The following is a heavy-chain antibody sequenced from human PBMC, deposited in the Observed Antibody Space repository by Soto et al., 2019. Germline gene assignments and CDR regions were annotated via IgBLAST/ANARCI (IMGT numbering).Heavy chain of an antibody. Sequence: QVQLQESGPGLVKPSQTLSLTCSVSGGSIRSGDYYWSWIRQPPGKGLEWIGYIYYSGSTYYNPSLKSRVTISVDTSKNQFSLKLSSVTAADTAVYYCARGPSYYNSARGWFDPWGQVTLVTVSS. J-gene: IGHJ5*02. V-gene: IGHV4-30-4*01. CDR3: ARGPSYYNSARGWFDP. D-gene: IGHD3-10*01. CDR2: IYYSGST. CDR1: GGSIRSGDYY.